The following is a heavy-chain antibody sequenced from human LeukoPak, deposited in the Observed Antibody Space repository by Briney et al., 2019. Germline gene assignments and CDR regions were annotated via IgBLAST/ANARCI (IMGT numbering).Heavy chain of an antibody. V-gene: IGHV4-59*01. CDR1: GGSISSYY. D-gene: IGHD3-10*01. CDR3: ARSGRGSSAGFDY. CDR2: IYYSGST. J-gene: IGHJ4*02. Sequence: SETLSLTCAVSGGSISSYYWSWIRQPPGKGLEWIGYIYYSGSTNYTPSLKSRVTISVDTSKNQFSLKLNSVTAADTAVYYCARSGRGSSAGFDYWGQGTLVTVSS.